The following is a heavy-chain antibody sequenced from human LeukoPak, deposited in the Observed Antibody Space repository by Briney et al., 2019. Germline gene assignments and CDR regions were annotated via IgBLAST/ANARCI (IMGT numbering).Heavy chain of an antibody. V-gene: IGHV1-2*02. J-gene: IGHJ5*02. D-gene: IGHD3-3*01. CDR3: ARDKSQMLGRYYNFWSGFFDP. Sequence: ASVKVSCKASGYTFSDYYIHWVRQAPGQGLEWMGWINPNSGGTNYAQNFQGRVTMTRDTSIITAYMELSSLRSDDTAVYYCARDKSQMLGRYYNFWSGFFDPWGQGTLVTVSS. CDR2: INPNSGGT. CDR1: GYTFSDYY.